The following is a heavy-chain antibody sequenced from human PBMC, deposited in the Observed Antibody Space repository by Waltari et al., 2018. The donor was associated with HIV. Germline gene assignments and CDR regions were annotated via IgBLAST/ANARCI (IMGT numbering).Heavy chain of an antibody. CDR2: IKQDGSEK. D-gene: IGHD3-22*01. CDR1: GSTVSSFR. J-gene: IGHJ3*02. Sequence: EVQLVESGGGLVQPGGALRLSCAASGSTVSSFRVTWVRQAPGKVLEWVANIKQDGSEKYYVDSVKGRFTISRDNAKNSLYLQMNSLRAEDTAVYYCARRKVITLHAFDIWGQGTMVTVSS. CDR3: ARRKVITLHAFDI. V-gene: IGHV3-7*01.